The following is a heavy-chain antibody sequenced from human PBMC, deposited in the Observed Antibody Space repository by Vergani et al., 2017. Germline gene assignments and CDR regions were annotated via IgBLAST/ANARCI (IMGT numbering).Heavy chain of an antibody. CDR2: IYYSGST. D-gene: IGHD3-22*01. Sequence: QVQLQESGPGLVKPSQTLSLTCTVSGGSISSGGYYWSWIRQPPGKGLEWIGYIYYSGSTNYNPSLKSRVTISVDTSKNQFSLKLSSVTAADTAVYYCARVSGKRLGTMIVVELVDYWGQGTLVTVSS. V-gene: IGHV4-61*08. CDR1: GGSISSGGYY. J-gene: IGHJ4*02. CDR3: ARVSGKRLGTMIVVELVDY.